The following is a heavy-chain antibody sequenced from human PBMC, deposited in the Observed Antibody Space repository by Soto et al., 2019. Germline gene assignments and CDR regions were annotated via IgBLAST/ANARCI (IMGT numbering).Heavy chain of an antibody. D-gene: IGHD3-3*01. J-gene: IGHJ4*02. V-gene: IGHV4-30-2*06. CDR2: ISHVETT. CDR1: GVTISYGGYS. CDR3: ARGGGYDSFDF. Sequence: SETLSLTCSVSGVTISYGGYSWSWIRQSPGKGLEWLGYISHVETTYYNPSLQSRLSLSIDRTRNQFSLSLSSMTAADKAVYYCARGGGYDSFDFWGQGIQVTVSS.